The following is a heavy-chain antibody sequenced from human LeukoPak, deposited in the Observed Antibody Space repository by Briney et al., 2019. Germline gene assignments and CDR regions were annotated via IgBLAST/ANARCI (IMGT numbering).Heavy chain of an antibody. Sequence: ASVKVSCKASGYTFTGYYIHWVRQAPGQGLEWMGWINPNSGGTNYAQKFQGRVTMTRDTSLRTVFMELSRLRSDDTAVYYCARDKIAAAGLQADDYYYYYMDVWGKGTTITVSS. V-gene: IGHV1-2*02. J-gene: IGHJ6*03. CDR1: GYTFTGYY. D-gene: IGHD6-13*01. CDR2: INPNSGGT. CDR3: ARDKIAAAGLQADDYYYYYMDV.